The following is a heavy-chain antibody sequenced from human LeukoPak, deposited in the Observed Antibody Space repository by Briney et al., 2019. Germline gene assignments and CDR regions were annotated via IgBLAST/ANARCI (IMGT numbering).Heavy chain of an antibody. CDR2: ISNSGSTI. CDR1: GFTFSDYY. CDR3: ARNGGYEAFDY. V-gene: IGHV3-11*01. Sequence: GGSLRLSCAASGFTFSDYYMGWIRQAPGKGLEWVSYISNSGSTIYYADSVKGRFTISRDNAKNSLYLQMNSLRAEDTAVYYCARNGGYEAFDYWGQGTLVTVSS. J-gene: IGHJ4*02. D-gene: IGHD5-12*01.